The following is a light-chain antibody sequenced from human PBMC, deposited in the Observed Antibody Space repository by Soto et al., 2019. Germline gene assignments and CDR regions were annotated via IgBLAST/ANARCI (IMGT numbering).Light chain of an antibody. CDR3: SSYAGSNNYV. J-gene: IGLJ1*01. CDR2: EVT. V-gene: IGLV2-8*01. Sequence: QSALTQPPSASGSPGQSVTISCAGTSSDLGGYDYVSWYQQHPGEAPKLIIYEVTKRPSGVPDRFSGSKSGNTASLTVSGLQAEDEADYYCSSYAGSNNYVFGTGTKVTVL. CDR1: SSDLGGYDY.